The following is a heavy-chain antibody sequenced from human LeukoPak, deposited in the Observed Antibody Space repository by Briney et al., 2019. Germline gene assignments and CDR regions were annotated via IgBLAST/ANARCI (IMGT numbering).Heavy chain of an antibody. CDR3: ARDAIDSSGFDFDY. CDR2: ISTSAGTT. V-gene: IGHV3-11*01. J-gene: IGHJ4*02. Sequence: PGESLRLSCAASGFTFSDYYMTWIRQAPGKGLEWISYISTSAGTTYYADSVKGRFTISRDNAKNSLYLQMNSLRAEDTAVYYCARDAIDSSGFDFDYWGQGTLVTVSS. D-gene: IGHD3-22*01. CDR1: GFTFSDYY.